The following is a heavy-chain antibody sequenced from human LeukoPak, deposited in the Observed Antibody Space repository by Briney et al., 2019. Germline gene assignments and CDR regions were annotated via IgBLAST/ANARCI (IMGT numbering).Heavy chain of an antibody. J-gene: IGHJ4*02. Sequence: GGSLRLSCAASGLTFSSYAMSWVRQAPGKGLEWVSAISGSGGSTYYADSVKGRFTISRDNSKNTLYLQMNSLRAEDTAVYYCAKDDFYGDLTVGFYFDYWGQGTLVTVSS. D-gene: IGHD4-17*01. CDR1: GLTFSSYA. CDR2: ISGSGGST. CDR3: AKDDFYGDLTVGFYFDY. V-gene: IGHV3-23*01.